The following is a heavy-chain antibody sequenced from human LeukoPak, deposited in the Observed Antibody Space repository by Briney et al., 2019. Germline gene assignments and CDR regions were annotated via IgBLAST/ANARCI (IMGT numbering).Heavy chain of an antibody. CDR2: SNAGNGNT. Sequence: ASVKVSCKASGYTFTSYAMHWVRQAPGQRLEWMGWSNAGNGNTKYSQEFQGRATITRDTSASTAYMELSSLRSEDMAVYYCARERSSYYDSSGYADYWGQGTLVTVSS. CDR1: GYTFTSYA. V-gene: IGHV1-3*02. J-gene: IGHJ4*02. CDR3: ARERSSYYDSSGYADY. D-gene: IGHD3-22*01.